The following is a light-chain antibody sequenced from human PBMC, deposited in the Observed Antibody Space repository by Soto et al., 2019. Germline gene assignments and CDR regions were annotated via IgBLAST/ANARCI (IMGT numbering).Light chain of an antibody. CDR1: QDISSW. CDR3: QQASSCPRT. Sequence: DIQMTQSPSSVSASVGDRATITCPASQDISSWLAWYQQKPGKAPKLLIYAASSLHSGVPSRFSGSGSGRDFPLTISSLQPEDFATYYCQQASSCPRTFGGGTKVDIK. V-gene: IGKV1-12*01. J-gene: IGKJ4*01. CDR2: AAS.